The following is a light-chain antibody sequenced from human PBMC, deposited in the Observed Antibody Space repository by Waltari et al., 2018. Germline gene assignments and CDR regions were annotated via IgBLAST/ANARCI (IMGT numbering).Light chain of an antibody. Sequence: SCRASRSVGRSLAWYQKRRGQAPRLLIYDASSRATGIPDRCSGSGSGTDFSLTIGRLEPEDFAVYYCQHYVSLPATFGQGTKVEIK. CDR1: RSVGRS. CDR2: DAS. V-gene: IGKV3-20*01. CDR3: QHYVSLPAT. J-gene: IGKJ1*01.